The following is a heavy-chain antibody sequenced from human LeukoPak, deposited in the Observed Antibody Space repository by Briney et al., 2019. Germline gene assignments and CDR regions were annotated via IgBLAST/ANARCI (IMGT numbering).Heavy chain of an antibody. CDR3: ARDMAVTYIDY. CDR2: IYYSGTT. V-gene: IGHV4-39*07. Sequence: NPSETLSLTCTVSGGSISISDYYWGWIRQPPGKGLEWIASIYYSGTTYYNPSLKSRVTISVDTSKNQFSLKLTSVTAADTAVYYCARDMAVTYIDYWGQGTLVTVSS. J-gene: IGHJ4*02. D-gene: IGHD2-21*02. CDR1: GGSISISDYY.